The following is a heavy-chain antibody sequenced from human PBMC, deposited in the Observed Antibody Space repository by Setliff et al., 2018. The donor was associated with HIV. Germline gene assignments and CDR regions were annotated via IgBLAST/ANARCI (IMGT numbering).Heavy chain of an antibody. J-gene: IGHJ3*02. CDR2: ISSSSSYI. CDR1: GFTFSSYS. D-gene: IGHD1-26*01. CDR3: ARDRPRGGGSLDAFDI. V-gene: IGHV3-21*01. Sequence: GASVKVSCAASGFTFSSYSMNWVRQAPGKGLEWVSSISSSSSYIYYADSVKGRFTISRDNAKNSLYLQMNSLRAEDTAVYYCARDRPRGGGSLDAFDIWGQGTMVTVSS.